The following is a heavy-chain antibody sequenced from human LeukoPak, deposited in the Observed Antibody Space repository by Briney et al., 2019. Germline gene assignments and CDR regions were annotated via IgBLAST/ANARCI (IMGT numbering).Heavy chain of an antibody. CDR3: ARVYGGGVPAAYNWFDP. Sequence: SETLSLACAVYGASFTGYYWSWIRQPPGKGLEWIGEINHSGSTNYNPSLKSRLTRSVDTSKNQFSLKLSSVTAGDTAVYYCARVYGGGVPAAYNWFDPWGQGTLVTVSS. D-gene: IGHD2-2*01. V-gene: IGHV4-34*01. CDR2: INHSGST. CDR1: GASFTGYY. J-gene: IGHJ5*02.